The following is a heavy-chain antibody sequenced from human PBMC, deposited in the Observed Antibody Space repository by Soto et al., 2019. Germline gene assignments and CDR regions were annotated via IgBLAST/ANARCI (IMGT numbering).Heavy chain of an antibody. CDR2: IDPSDSYT. J-gene: IGHJ4*02. Sequence: GGSLKISCKGSGYSFTSYWISWVRQMPGKGLEWMGRIDPSDSYTNYSPTFQGHVTISADKSISTAYLQWSSLKASDTAMYYCALSPRGVTTSTDYWGQGTLVTVSS. D-gene: IGHD3-10*01. CDR1: GYSFTSYW. V-gene: IGHV5-10-1*01. CDR3: ALSPRGVTTSTDY.